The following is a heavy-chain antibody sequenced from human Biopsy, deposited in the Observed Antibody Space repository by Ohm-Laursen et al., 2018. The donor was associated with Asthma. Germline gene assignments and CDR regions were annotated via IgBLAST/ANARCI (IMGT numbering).Heavy chain of an antibody. J-gene: IGHJ4*02. D-gene: IGHD3-9*01. CDR3: AKDRDCDILSRPSGFDF. V-gene: IGHV3-23*01. CDR2: ISGSGGST. Sequence: SLRLSCSASGFTFSSYAMSWVRQAPGKGLEWVSAISGSGGSTYYADSVKGRFTISRDNSKNTLYLQMNSLRAEDTAVYYCAKDRDCDILSRPSGFDFWGQGTLVTVSS. CDR1: GFTFSSYA.